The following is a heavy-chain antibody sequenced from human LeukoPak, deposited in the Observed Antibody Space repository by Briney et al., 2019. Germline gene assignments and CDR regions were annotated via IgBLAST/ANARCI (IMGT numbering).Heavy chain of an antibody. Sequence: GGSLRLSCSASGFTFSGYAMHWVRQAPGKGLKFVSAISSDGGSTHYADSVKGRVTISRDNSKNTLYLQMSSLRPEDAAVYYCVEDVYGDYGGIDYWGQGTLVTVSS. CDR3: VEDVYGDYGGIDY. V-gene: IGHV3-64D*06. CDR1: GFTFSGYA. CDR2: ISSDGGST. D-gene: IGHD4-17*01. J-gene: IGHJ4*02.